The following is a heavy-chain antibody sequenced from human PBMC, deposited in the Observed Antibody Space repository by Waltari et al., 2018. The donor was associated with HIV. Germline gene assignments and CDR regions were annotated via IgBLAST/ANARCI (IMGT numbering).Heavy chain of an antibody. J-gene: IGHJ4*02. CDR1: GFTFSNAW. CDR3: ATAGSTGTTRGY. CDR2: IKIKTDGGTT. D-gene: IGHD1-1*01. Sequence: EVQLVESGGGLVKPGGSLRLSCAASGFTFSNAWMNWVRQAPGKGLEWVGRIKIKTDGGTTDYAAPVKGRFTISRDDSKNTLYLQLNSLKTEDTAVYYCATAGSTGTTRGYWGQGTLVTVSS. V-gene: IGHV3-15*01.